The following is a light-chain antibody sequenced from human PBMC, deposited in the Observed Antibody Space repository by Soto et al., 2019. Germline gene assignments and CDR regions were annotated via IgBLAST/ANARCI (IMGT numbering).Light chain of an antibody. Sequence: QSALTQPASVSGSPGQSITISCTGTSSDIGGYNFVSWYQQHPGKAPKLMIYDVISRPSGVSNRFSGSKSGNTASLTISGLQAEDEANYYCSSYTSSSTLVFGGGTKVTVL. J-gene: IGLJ2*01. V-gene: IGLV2-14*01. CDR3: SSYTSSSTLV. CDR2: DVI. CDR1: SSDIGGYNF.